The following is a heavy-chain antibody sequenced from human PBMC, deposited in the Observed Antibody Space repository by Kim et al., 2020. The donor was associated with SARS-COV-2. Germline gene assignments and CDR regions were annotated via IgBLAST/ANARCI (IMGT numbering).Heavy chain of an antibody. V-gene: IGHV3-21*01. J-gene: IGHJ4*02. Sequence: LSLTCAASGFTFSSYSMNWVRQAPGKGLEWVSSISSSSSYIYYADSVKGRFTISRDNAKNSLYLQMNSLRAEDTAVYYCARDQVRWATRPVDSWGQG. CDR2: ISSSSSYI. CDR3: ARDQVRWATRPVDS. CDR1: GFTFSSYS.